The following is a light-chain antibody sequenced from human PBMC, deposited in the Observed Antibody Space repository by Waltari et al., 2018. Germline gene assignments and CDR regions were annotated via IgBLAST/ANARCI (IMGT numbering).Light chain of an antibody. J-gene: IGKJ1*01. CDR3: QQYGSSPWT. CDR2: AAS. V-gene: IGKV3-20*01. Sequence: DIVLTQSPGTLSLSPGERAPLSCRASRSVSYNYLAWYQQKPGQAPRLLIYAASSSATGIPDRFSGSGSGTDFTLTITRVEPEDFAVYYCQQYGSSPWTFGQGTKVDIK. CDR1: RSVSYNY.